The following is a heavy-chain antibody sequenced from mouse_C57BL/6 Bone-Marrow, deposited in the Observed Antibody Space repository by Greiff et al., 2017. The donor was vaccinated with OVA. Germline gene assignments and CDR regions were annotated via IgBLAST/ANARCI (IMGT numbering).Heavy chain of an antibody. V-gene: IGHV1-31*01. CDR2: INPYNGVL. D-gene: IGHD3-3*01. CDR1: GYSFTGYS. CDR3: ARGTGFDY. J-gene: IGHJ2*01. Sequence: VQLQQSGPELVKPGASVKISCKASGYSFTGYSMPWVSQSHGNILDWIGYINPYNGVLSYNQNFKGRATLTVDNSSSAAYMELRSLTSEDSAVYYCARGTGFDYWGQGTTLTGSS.